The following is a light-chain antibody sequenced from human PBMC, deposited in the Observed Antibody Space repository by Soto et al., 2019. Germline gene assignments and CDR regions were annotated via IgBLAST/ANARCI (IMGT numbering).Light chain of an antibody. J-gene: IGKJ5*01. Sequence: DIQMTQSPSSLSASVGDRITITCRASQDISNYLAWYQQKPGKVPKLLIYSASNLQSGVPSRFSGSGSGTDFTLTISSLQPEDVATYFCQKYNSALTFGQGTRLEIK. CDR1: QDISNY. CDR2: SAS. CDR3: QKYNSALT. V-gene: IGKV1-27*01.